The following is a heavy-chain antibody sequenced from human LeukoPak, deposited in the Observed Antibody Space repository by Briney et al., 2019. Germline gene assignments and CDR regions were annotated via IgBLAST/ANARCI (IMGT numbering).Heavy chain of an antibody. Sequence: SVKVSRKASGGTFSSYGISWVRQAPGQGLEWMGGIIPIFGTANYAQKFQGRVTITADESTSTAYMELSSLRSEDTAVYYCATLRWPKSFDYWGQGTLVTVSS. V-gene: IGHV1-69*13. CDR2: IIPIFGTA. J-gene: IGHJ4*02. D-gene: IGHD4-23*01. CDR3: ATLRWPKSFDY. CDR1: GGTFSSYG.